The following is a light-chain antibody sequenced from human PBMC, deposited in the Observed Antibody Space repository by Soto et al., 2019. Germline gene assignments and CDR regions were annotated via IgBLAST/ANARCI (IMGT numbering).Light chain of an antibody. V-gene: IGKV3-15*01. CDR1: QSVNSN. Sequence: EVVMTQSPGTLSVSPGERCTLSCRASQSVNSNLAWYQHKPGQAPRLLIYAASTRPIGIPARFSGSGSGTDFTLTISSLQSEDFAVYYCHQYDNSPLTFGGGTKVEIK. CDR2: AAS. J-gene: IGKJ4*01. CDR3: HQYDNSPLT.